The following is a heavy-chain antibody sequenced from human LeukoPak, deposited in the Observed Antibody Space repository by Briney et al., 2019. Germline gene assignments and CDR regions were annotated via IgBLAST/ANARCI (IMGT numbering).Heavy chain of an antibody. Sequence: PSETLSLTCTVSGDSISRGGYYWNWIRQHPGKGLEWIGYIYYSGNTDYNPSLKSRVIISVDTSKNQFSLKPNSVTAADTAVYYCAREILRAAAGMFDYWGQGTLVTVSS. V-gene: IGHV4-31*03. CDR1: GDSISRGGYY. J-gene: IGHJ4*02. CDR2: IYYSGNT. D-gene: IGHD6-13*01. CDR3: AREILRAAAGMFDY.